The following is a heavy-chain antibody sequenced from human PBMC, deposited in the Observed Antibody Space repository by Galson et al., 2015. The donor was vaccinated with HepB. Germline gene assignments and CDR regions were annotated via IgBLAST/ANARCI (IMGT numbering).Heavy chain of an antibody. J-gene: IGHJ5*02. V-gene: IGHV3-66*02. CDR3: ARLSRSSFMDL. CDR1: GLSVSRNY. CDR2: IESVGIT. Sequence: SLRLSCAASGLSVSRNYMTWVRQAPGKGLQWVSTIESVGITNYEDSVKGRFTISRDNLKDVVYLEMDSLRLEDTGVYFCARLSRSSFMDLRGLGTLVIVSS. D-gene: IGHD6-13*01.